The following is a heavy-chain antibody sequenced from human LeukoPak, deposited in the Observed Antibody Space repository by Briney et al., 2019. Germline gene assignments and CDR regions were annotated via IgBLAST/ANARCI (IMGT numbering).Heavy chain of an antibody. V-gene: IGHV3-48*01. D-gene: IGHD6-19*01. J-gene: IGHJ3*02. CDR1: GFTFSSYS. CDR3: ARDTISGWPAFDI. CDR2: ISSSSSTI. Sequence: GGSLRLSCAASGFTFSSYSMNWVRQAPGKGLEWVSYISSSSSTIYYADFVKGRFTISRDNAKNSLYLQMNSLRAEDTAVYYCARDTISGWPAFDIWGQGTMVTVSS.